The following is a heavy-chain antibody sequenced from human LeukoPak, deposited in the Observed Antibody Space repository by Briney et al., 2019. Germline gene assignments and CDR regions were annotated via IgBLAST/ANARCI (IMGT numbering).Heavy chain of an antibody. CDR2: ISSSGNTI. V-gene: IGHV3-11*01. D-gene: IGHD3-3*01. CDR1: GFTFSDYY. J-gene: IGHJ4*02. CDR3: ARDRGFGVVTPTDY. Sequence: GGSLRLSCTASGFTFSDYYMSWIRQAPGKGLEWVSCISSSGNTIYSADSVKGRFTISRDNAKNSLYLQLNSLRAEDAAVYYCARDRGFGVVTPTDYWGQGTLVTVSS.